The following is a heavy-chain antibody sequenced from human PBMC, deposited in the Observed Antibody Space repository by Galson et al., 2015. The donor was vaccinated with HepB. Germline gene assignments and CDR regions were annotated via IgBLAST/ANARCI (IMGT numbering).Heavy chain of an antibody. CDR2: IRSKANSYAT. CDR3: AKDGGEDYYDSSGHFDY. Sequence: SLRLSCAASGFTFSGSAMHWVRQASGKGLEWVGRIRSKANSYATAYAASVKGRFTISRDDSKNTAYLQMNSLKTEDTAVYYCAKDGGEDYYDSSGHFDYWGQGTLVTVSS. CDR1: GFTFSGSA. D-gene: IGHD3-22*01. J-gene: IGHJ4*02. V-gene: IGHV3-73*01.